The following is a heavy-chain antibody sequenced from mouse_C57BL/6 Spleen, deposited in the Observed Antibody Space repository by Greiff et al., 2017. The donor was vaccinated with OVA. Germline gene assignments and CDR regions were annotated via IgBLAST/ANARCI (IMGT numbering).Heavy chain of an antibody. J-gene: IGHJ2*01. CDR1: GFTFSSYA. Sequence: EVKLMESGEGLVKPGGSLKLSCAASGFTFSSYAMSWVRQTPEKRLEWVAYISSGGDYSYYADTVKGRFTISRDNARNTLYLQMSSLKSEDTAMYYCTREGFRRGYFDYWGQGTTLTVSS. CDR2: ISSGGDYS. CDR3: TREGFRRGYFDY. V-gene: IGHV5-9-1*02.